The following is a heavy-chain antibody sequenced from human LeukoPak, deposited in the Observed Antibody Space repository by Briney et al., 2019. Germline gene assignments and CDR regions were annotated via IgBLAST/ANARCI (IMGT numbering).Heavy chain of an antibody. CDR1: GFSFSNTW. V-gene: IGHV3-7*01. Sequence: GGSLRLSCAASGFSFSNTWMAWVRQAPGKGLEWVANINPDASTKHYVDSVKGLFTISRDNAKNSLYLQMNTLTADDTGVYYCARDQSGSLDHWGQGTLVTVS. CDR2: INPDASTK. CDR3: ARDQSGSLDH. J-gene: IGHJ4*02. D-gene: IGHD1-26*01.